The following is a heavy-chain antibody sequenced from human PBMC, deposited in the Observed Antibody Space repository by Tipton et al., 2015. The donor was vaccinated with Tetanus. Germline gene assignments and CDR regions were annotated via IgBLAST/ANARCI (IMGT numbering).Heavy chain of an antibody. CDR1: GFTFSAYY. V-gene: IGHV3-11*01. J-gene: IGHJ6*02. CDR2: ISHTGTTT. CDR3: ARSESRIAPRIPWGMDI. D-gene: IGHD3-16*01. Sequence: SLRLSCAASGFTFSAYYMSWIRLAPGKGLEWISYISHTGTTTYYSASVMGRFTVSRDNTKNSLYLETNSLRAEDTAVYYCARSESRIAPRIPWGMDIWGQGTTVTVSS.